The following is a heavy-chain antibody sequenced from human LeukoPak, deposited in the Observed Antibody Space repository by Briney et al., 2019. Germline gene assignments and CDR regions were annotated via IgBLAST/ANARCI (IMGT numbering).Heavy chain of an antibody. CDR1: GYRFTSYW. CDR2: IYPGDSDT. D-gene: IGHD3-22*01. J-gene: IGHJ3*02. CDR3: ARQETYYYDSSGYADAFDI. V-gene: IGHV5-51*01. Sequence: GESLKISCKGSGYRFTSYWIGWVRQMPGKGLEWMGIIYPGDSDTRYSPSFQGQVTISADKSISTAYLQWSSLKASDTAMYYCARQETYYYDSSGYADAFDIWGQGTMVTVSS.